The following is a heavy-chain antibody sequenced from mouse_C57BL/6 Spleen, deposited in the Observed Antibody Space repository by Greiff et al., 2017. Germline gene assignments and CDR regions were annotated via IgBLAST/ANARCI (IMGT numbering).Heavy chain of an antibody. D-gene: IGHD1-1*01. CDR1: GYTFTDYE. J-gene: IGHJ1*03. V-gene: IGHV1-15*01. CDR2: IDPETGGT. CDR3: TRSLYYGSSYRYFDV. Sequence: QVQLQQSGAELVRPGASVTLSCKASGYTFTDYEMHWVQQTPVHGLEWLGAIDPETGGTAYNQKFKGKAILTADKSSSTAYMELRSLTSEDSAVYYCTRSLYYGSSYRYFDVWGTGTTVTVSS.